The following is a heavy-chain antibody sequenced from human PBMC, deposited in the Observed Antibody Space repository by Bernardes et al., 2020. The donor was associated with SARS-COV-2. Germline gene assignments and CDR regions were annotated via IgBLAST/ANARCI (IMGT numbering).Heavy chain of an antibody. V-gene: IGHV1-2*02. CDR2: IIPNSGGT. Sequence: ASVKVSCKASGYTFTGYYIHWVRQAPGQGLEWMGWIIPNSGGTNYAQKFQGRVTMTRDTSISTAYMELSRLRSDDTAVYYCALPPTNYDRYGMDVWGQGTTVTVSS. CDR3: ALPPTNYDRYGMDV. J-gene: IGHJ6*02. CDR1: GYTFTGYY. D-gene: IGHD3-22*01.